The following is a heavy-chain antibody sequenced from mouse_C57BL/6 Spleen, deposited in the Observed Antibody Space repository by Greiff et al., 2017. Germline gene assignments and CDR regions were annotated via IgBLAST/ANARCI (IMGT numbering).Heavy chain of an antibody. V-gene: IGHV1-15*01. CDR2: IDPETGGT. CDR1: GYTFTDYE. Sequence: QVQLKQSGAELVRPGASVTLSCKASGYTFTDYEMHWVKQTPVHGLEWIGAIDPETGGTAYNQKFKGKAILTADKSSSTAYMELRSLTSEDSAVYYCTRSIYGSSPYWYFDVWGTGTTVTVSS. CDR3: TRSIYGSSPYWYFDV. J-gene: IGHJ1*03. D-gene: IGHD1-1*01.